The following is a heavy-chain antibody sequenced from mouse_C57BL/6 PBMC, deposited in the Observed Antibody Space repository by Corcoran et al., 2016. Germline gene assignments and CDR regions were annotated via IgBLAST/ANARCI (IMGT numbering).Heavy chain of an antibody. CDR1: GYTFTDYY. CDR3: AITTVVEDAMDY. D-gene: IGHD1-1*01. J-gene: IGHJ4*01. CDR2: INPNNGGT. V-gene: IGHV1-26*01. Sequence: EVQLQQSGPELVKPGASVKISCKASGYTFTDYYMNWVKQSPGKSLEWIGDINPNNGGTSYNQKFKGKATLTVDKSSSTAYMELRSLTSEDSAVYYCAITTVVEDAMDYWGQGTAVTVSS.